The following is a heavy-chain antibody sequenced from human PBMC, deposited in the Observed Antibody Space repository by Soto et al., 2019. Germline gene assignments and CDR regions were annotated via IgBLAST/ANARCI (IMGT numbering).Heavy chain of an antibody. CDR3: ARTAGRQRAMYYYDSSGQGDY. CDR2: IYYSGST. D-gene: IGHD3-22*01. CDR1: GGSVSSGSYY. Sequence: SETLSLTCTVSGGSVSSGSYYWSWIRQPPGKGLGWIGCIYYSGSTNYNPSLKSRVTISVDTSKNQFSLKLSSVTAADTAVYYCARTAGRQRAMYYYDSSGQGDYWGQGTLVTV. J-gene: IGHJ4*02. V-gene: IGHV4-61*01.